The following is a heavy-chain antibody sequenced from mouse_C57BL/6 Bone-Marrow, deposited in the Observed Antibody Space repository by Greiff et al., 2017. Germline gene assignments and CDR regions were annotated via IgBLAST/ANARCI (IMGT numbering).Heavy chain of an antibody. D-gene: IGHD2-4*01. V-gene: IGHV1-81*01. CDR3: ARWDDYDPAWFAY. CDR2: IYPRSGNT. J-gene: IGHJ3*01. CDR1: GYTFTSYG. Sequence: ESGAELARPGASVKLSCKASGYTFTSYGISWVKQRTGQGLEWIGEIYPRSGNTYYNEKFKGKATLTADKSSSTAYMELRSLTSEDSAVYFCARWDDYDPAWFAYWGQGTLVTVSA.